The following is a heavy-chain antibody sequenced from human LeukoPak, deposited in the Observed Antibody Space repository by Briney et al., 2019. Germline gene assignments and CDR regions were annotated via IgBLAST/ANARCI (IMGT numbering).Heavy chain of an antibody. CDR2: IKKDGSEK. CDR3: VREGGSDWYSGWFDP. V-gene: IGHV3-7*01. CDR1: GFTFSSYW. Sequence: GGSLRLSCAASGFTFSSYWMSWVRQVPGKGLEWVANIKKDGSEKKYVDSVKGRFTISRDNAENSLYLQMNSLRVEDTAVYYCVREGGSDWYSGWFDPWGQGTLVTVSS. J-gene: IGHJ5*02. D-gene: IGHD6-19*01.